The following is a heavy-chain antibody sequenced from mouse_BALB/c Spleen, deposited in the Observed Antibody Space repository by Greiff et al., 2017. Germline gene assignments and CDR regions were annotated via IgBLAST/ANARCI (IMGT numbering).Heavy chain of an antibody. CDR3: ASHRYDWFAY. D-gene: IGHD2-14*01. V-gene: IGHV5-6*01. CDR2: ISSGGSYT. J-gene: IGHJ3*01. CDR1: GFTFSSYG. Sequence: EVNLVESGGDLVKPGGSLKLSCAASGFTFSSYGMSWVRQTPDKRLEWVATISSGGSYTYYPDSVKGRFTISRDNAKNTLYLQMSSLKSEDTAMYYCASHRYDWFAYWGQGTLVTVSA.